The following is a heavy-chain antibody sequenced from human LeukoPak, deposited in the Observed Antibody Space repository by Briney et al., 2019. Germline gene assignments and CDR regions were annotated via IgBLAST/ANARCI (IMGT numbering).Heavy chain of an antibody. Sequence: SETLSLTCTVSGGSISSGSYYWSWIRQPAGKGLEWIGRIYTSGSTNYNPSLKSRVTISVDTSKNQFSLKLSSVTAADTAVYYCAREVRFLEWLLTDYYYYYYMDVWGKGTTVTVSS. CDR1: GGSISSGSYY. V-gene: IGHV4-61*02. J-gene: IGHJ6*03. CDR2: IYTSGST. CDR3: AREVRFLEWLLTDYYYYYYMDV. D-gene: IGHD3-3*01.